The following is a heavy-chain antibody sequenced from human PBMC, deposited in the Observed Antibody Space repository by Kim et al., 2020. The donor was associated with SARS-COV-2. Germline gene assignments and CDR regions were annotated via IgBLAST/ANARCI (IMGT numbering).Heavy chain of an antibody. Sequence: GGSLRLSCADSGLSFSTDWIHRVRQTPGKGLVWVSRIKSDGSLTTYADSVKGRFTIARDNAKNTVFLQMNGLRDEDTAVYYCAKNIASTGGEWGQGTLVTVSS. V-gene: IGHV3-74*01. CDR3: AKNIASTGGE. J-gene: IGHJ4*02. CDR1: GLSFSTDW. CDR2: IKSDGSLT. D-gene: IGHD2-8*02.